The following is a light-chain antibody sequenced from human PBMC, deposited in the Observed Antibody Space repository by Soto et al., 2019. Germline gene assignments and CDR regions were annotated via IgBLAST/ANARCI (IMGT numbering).Light chain of an antibody. V-gene: IGKV3-20*01. Sequence: EVVLTQSPGTLSLSPGERASLSCRASQSVSNNYLAWYQQKPGQSPTLLIFGSTDRATGIPDRSSGSGSGTDFTLTISRLEPEDFAVYYCQQYGSSPPYTFGQGTKLEIK. CDR1: QSVSNNY. CDR2: GST. J-gene: IGKJ2*01. CDR3: QQYGSSPPYT.